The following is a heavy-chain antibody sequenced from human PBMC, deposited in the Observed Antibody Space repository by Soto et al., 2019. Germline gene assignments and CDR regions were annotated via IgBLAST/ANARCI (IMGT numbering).Heavy chain of an antibody. J-gene: IGHJ5*02. CDR1: GFTFSSYA. D-gene: IGHD4-17*01. CDR3: AREADYVKWFDP. Sequence: PGGSLRLSCAASGFTFSSYAMSWVRQAPGKGLEWVSTISGSGGTTYYADSVKGRFTISRDSSKNTLYLQMNSLRAEDTAVYYCAREADYVKWFDPWGQGTLVTVSS. V-gene: IGHV3-23*01. CDR2: ISGSGGTT.